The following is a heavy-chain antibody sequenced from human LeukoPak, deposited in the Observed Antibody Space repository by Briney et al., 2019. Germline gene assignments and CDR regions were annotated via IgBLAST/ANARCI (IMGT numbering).Heavy chain of an antibody. Sequence: SGGSLRLSCAASGFTVSSNYMSWVRQAPGKGLEWVSVIYSGGSTYYADSVKGRFTITRDNSKNTLYLQMNSLRAEDEAVYYYAGAPSSSGWVGYFDYWGQGTLVTVSS. J-gene: IGHJ4*02. CDR3: AGAPSSSGWVGYFDY. CDR2: IYSGGST. CDR1: GFTVSSNY. V-gene: IGHV3-53*01. D-gene: IGHD6-19*01.